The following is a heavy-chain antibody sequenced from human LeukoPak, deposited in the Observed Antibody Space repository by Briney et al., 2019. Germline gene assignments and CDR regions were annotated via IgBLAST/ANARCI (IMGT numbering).Heavy chain of an antibody. CDR2: IYHTGST. CDR3: ARGSPWDASDM. V-gene: IGHV4-31*03. Sequence: SETLSLTCTVSGDSISSGGYYWTWIRHLPGEGLEWIGYIYHTGSTYYNPSLKSRVTMSVDTSKNRFSLKLNSVTAADTAVYYCARGSPWDASDMWGQGTMVTVSS. CDR1: GDSISSGGYY. J-gene: IGHJ3*02.